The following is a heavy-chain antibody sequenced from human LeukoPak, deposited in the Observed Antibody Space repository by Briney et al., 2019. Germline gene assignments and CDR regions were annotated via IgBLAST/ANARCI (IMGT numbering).Heavy chain of an antibody. CDR1: GGSFSGYY. D-gene: IGHD3-10*01. CDR3: ARATSSGTAPIDY. J-gene: IGHJ4*02. Sequence: SETLSLTCAVYGGSFSGYYWSWIRQPPGKGLEWIGEINHSGSTNYNPSLKSRVTISVDTSKNQFSLKLSSVTAADTAAYYCARATSSGTAPIDYWGQGTLVTVSS. CDR2: INHSGST. V-gene: IGHV4-34*01.